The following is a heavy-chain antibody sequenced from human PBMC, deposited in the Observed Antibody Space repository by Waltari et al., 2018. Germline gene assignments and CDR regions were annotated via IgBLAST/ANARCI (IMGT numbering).Heavy chain of an antibody. J-gene: IGHJ3*02. Sequence: EVQLVESGGGLVQPGGSLSLSCASSAFTLSNYWMSWVRQAPGKGPEWVANIMTDGREEYYVDSVRGRFTISRDNAKNSLYLQMNSLRPEDTAVYYCVRDQWFAFDIWGQGTMVTVSS. CDR1: AFTLSNYW. V-gene: IGHV3-7*01. D-gene: IGHD3-22*01. CDR3: VRDQWFAFDI. CDR2: IMTDGREE.